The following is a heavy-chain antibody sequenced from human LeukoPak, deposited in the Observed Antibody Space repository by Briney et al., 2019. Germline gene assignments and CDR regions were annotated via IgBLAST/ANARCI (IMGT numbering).Heavy chain of an antibody. CDR2: INPNSGGT. D-gene: IGHD5-18*01. CDR3: ARDIQLWYKDYYYYYGMDV. Sequence: ASVKVSCKASGYTFTGYYMHWVRQAPGQGLEWMGWINPNSGGTNYAQKSQGRVTMTRDTSISTAYMELSRLRSDDTAVYYCARDIQLWYKDYYYYYGMDVWGQGTTVTVSS. V-gene: IGHV1-2*02. CDR1: GYTFTGYY. J-gene: IGHJ6*02.